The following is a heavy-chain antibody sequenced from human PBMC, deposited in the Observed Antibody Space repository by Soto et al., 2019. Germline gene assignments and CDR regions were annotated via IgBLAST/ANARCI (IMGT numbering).Heavy chain of an antibody. Sequence: GASVKVSCKASGYTFSGFYMHWVRQAPGQGLEWMGWINPSNGGTKYAEKFQGRVTMTRDTSISTAYVELSRLTSDDTAVYYCASAAVTGTAGFEFWGKGTMVTVSS. CDR2: INPSNGGT. CDR1: GYTFSGFY. D-gene: IGHD6-19*01. CDR3: ASAAVTGTAGFEF. V-gene: IGHV1-2*02. J-gene: IGHJ4*02.